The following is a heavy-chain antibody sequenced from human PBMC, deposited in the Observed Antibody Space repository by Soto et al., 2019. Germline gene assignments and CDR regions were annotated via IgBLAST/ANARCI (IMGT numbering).Heavy chain of an antibody. V-gene: IGHV3-9*01. J-gene: IGHJ4*02. D-gene: IGHD3-22*01. Sequence: EVQLVESGGGLVQPGRSLRLSCAASGFTFDDYAMHWVRQAPGKGLEWVSGISWNSGSIGYADSVKGRFTISRDNAKNSLYLQMNSLRAEDTALYYCAKDYYDSSGYFGFDYWGQGTLVTVSS. CDR2: ISWNSGSI. CDR1: GFTFDDYA. CDR3: AKDYYDSSGYFGFDY.